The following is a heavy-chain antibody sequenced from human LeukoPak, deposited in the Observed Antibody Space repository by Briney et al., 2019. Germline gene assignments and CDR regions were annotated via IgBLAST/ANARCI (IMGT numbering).Heavy chain of an antibody. CDR1: GYTFTGYY. D-gene: IGHD6-13*01. CDR3: ARESIAAAGAFDI. Sequence: ASVKVSCKASGYTFTGYYMHWVRQAPGQGLEWMGWISAYNGNTNYAQKLQGRVTMTTDTSTSTAYMELRSLRSDDTAVYYCARESIAAAGAFDIWGQGTMVTVSS. J-gene: IGHJ3*02. CDR2: ISAYNGNT. V-gene: IGHV1-18*04.